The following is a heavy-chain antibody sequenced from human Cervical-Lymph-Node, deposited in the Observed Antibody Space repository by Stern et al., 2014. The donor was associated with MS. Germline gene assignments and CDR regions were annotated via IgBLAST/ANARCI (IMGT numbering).Heavy chain of an antibody. CDR3: ARAHIHDSSAFGD. CDR2: VYSVGTT. V-gene: IGHV3-66*02. J-gene: IGHJ4*02. D-gene: IGHD3-22*01. Sequence: EVQLVESGGGLVQPGGSLRLSCAASGFGVSWSYMSWVRQAPGKGLEWVSAVYSVGTTYYADSVRGRFTISRDNSKNTVFLQMDSLRPEDTAVYYCARAHIHDSSAFGDWGQGALVTVSS. CDR1: GFGVSWSY.